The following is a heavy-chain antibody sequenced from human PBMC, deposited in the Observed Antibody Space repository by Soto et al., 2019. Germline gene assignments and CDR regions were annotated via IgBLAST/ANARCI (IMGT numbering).Heavy chain of an antibody. J-gene: IGHJ4*02. CDR2: INAGNGNT. D-gene: IGHD5-18*01. V-gene: IGHV1-3*01. CDR3: ARDPVYSYGYN. Sequence: QVQLVQSGAEVKKPGASVKVSCKASGYTFTSYAMPWVRQAPGQRLEWMGWINAGNGNTKYSQKFQGRVTLTRDTSASTAYRGLSTLRSEDTAVYSCARDPVYSYGYNWGQGTLVTVSS. CDR1: GYTFTSYA.